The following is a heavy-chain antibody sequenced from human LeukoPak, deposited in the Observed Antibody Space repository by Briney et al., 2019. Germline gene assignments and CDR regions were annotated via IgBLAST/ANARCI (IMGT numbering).Heavy chain of an antibody. Sequence: SSETLSLTCTVSGGSISSYYWSWIRQPAGKGLEWIGRIYTSGSTSYNPSLKSRVTMSVDTSKNQFSLKLSSVTAADTAVYYCARSPIYPDAFDIWGQGTMVTVSS. CDR3: ARSPIYPDAFDI. J-gene: IGHJ3*02. D-gene: IGHD2/OR15-2a*01. V-gene: IGHV4-4*07. CDR1: GGSISSYY. CDR2: IYTSGST.